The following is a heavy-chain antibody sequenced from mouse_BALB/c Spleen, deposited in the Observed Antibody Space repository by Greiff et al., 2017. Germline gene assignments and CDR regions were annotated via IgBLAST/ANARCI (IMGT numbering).Heavy chain of an antibody. CDR3: ARRGSGNYFDY. V-gene: IGHV5-6*01. CDR1: GFTFSSYG. CDR2: ISSGGSYT. Sequence: EVQLVESGGDLVKPGGSLKLSCAASGFTFSSYGMSWVRQTPDKRLEWVATISSGGSYTYYPDSVKGRFTISRDNAKNTLYLQMSSLKSEDTAMYYCARRGSGNYFDYWGKGTTLTVSS. J-gene: IGHJ2*01. D-gene: IGHD3-1*01.